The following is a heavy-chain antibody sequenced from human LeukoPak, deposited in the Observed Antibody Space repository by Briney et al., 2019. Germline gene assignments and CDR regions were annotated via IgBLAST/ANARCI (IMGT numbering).Heavy chain of an antibody. CDR3: AKDSIWFGELLRGGMDV. J-gene: IGHJ6*02. CDR1: GFTFSSSG. V-gene: IGHV3-30*18. D-gene: IGHD3-10*01. CDR2: ISSDGSKK. Sequence: PGGSLRLSCAASGFTFSSSGRHWGPEAPGEGLGRVSAISSDGSKKYYADSVKGGFSISRDNSKYTLYLQMNRLRADDTAVYYCAKDSIWFGELLRGGMDVWGQGTTVTVSS.